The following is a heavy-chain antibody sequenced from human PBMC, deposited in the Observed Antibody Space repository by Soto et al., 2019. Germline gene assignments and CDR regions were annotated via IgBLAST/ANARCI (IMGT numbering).Heavy chain of an antibody. CDR1: GYTFTSYG. J-gene: IGHJ3*02. CDR3: ARVVVAATPAPSPPDAFDI. CDR2: ISAYNGNT. D-gene: IGHD2-15*01. V-gene: IGHV1-18*01. Sequence: QVQLVQSGAEVKKPGASVKVSCKASGYTFTSYGISWVRQAPGQGLEWMGWISAYNGNTNYAQKLQGRVTMTTDTSKSTAYMELRSLRSDDTAVYYCARVVVAATPAPSPPDAFDIWGQGTMVTVSS.